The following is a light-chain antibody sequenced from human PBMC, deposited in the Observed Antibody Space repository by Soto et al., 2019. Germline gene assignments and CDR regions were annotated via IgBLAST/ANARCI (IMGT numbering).Light chain of an antibody. CDR1: QSVSSS. CDR2: SGY. J-gene: IGKJ1*01. V-gene: IGKV3-20*01. CDR3: QQYDRSPRT. Sequence: FVVTQSPDTLSLSPGETATLSCRASQSVSSSVAWYQHKPGQSPRLVVYSGYKRSPGIPARFSGSGSGTDFTLTISSLESDDFAVYYCQQYDRSPRTFGQGTKVDIK.